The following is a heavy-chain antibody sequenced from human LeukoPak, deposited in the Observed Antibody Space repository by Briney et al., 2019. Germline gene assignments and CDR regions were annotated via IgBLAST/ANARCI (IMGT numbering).Heavy chain of an antibody. CDR2: IDHGGST. D-gene: IGHD4-17*01. Sequence: SETLSVTCAVYGGSFSIHYWTWIRQPPGKGLEWIGEIDHGGSTNYNPSLKSRVTISVDTSKNQFSLKLGSVTAADTAVYCCASRLTAVTTTYKGYFDYWGQGTLVTVSS. CDR3: ASRLTAVTTTYKGYFDY. V-gene: IGHV4-34*01. J-gene: IGHJ4*02. CDR1: GGSFSIHY.